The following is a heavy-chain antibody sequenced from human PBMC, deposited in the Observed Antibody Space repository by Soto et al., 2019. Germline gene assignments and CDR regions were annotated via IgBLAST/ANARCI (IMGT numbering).Heavy chain of an antibody. CDR3: AKDRSRRTARFDY. CDR1: GFTFSSYG. D-gene: IGHD6-6*01. J-gene: IGHJ4*02. V-gene: IGHV3-30*18. CDR2: ISYDGSNK. Sequence: QTGGSLRLSCAASGFTFSSYGMHWVRQAPGKGLEWVAVISYDGSNKYYADSVKGRFTISRDNSKNTLYLQMNSLRAEDTAVYYCAKDRSRRTARFDYWGQGTLVTVSS.